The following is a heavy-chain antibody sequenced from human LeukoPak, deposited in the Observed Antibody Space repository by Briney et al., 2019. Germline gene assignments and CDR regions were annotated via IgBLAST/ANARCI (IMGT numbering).Heavy chain of an antibody. J-gene: IGHJ4*02. CDR1: GFTVNTSP. Sequence: GGSLRLSCAASGFTVNTSPMSWVRQAPGKGLEWVSGIRGSDGSTYYADSVKGRFTISRDNSKNTLYLEMNSLRPEDTALYYCAKDTHVSGFDSWGQGTLVTVSS. CDR3: AKDTHVSGFDS. D-gene: IGHD3-10*01. CDR2: IRGSDGST. V-gene: IGHV3-23*01.